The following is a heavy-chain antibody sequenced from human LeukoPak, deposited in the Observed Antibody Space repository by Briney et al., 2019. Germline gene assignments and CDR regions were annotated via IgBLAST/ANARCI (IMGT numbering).Heavy chain of an antibody. J-gene: IGHJ4*02. D-gene: IGHD3-3*01. V-gene: IGHV3-48*01. CDR1: GFTFSSYS. CDR3: ARRYDFWSGYYTDYFDY. CDR2: ISSSSSTI. Sequence: GGCLRLSCAASGFTFSSYSMNWVRQAAGKGLEWVPYISSSSSTIYYADSVKGRFTISRDNAKNSLYLQMNSLRAEDTAVYYCARRYDFWSGYYTDYFDYWGEGNLVTVSS.